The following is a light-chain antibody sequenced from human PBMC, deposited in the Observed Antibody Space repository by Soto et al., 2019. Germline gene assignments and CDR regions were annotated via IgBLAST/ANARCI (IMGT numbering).Light chain of an antibody. CDR3: QQYNNWPPWT. CDR1: QSVSSS. J-gene: IGKJ1*01. CDR2: GAS. Sequence: EIVMTQSPATLSVSPGERATLSCRASQSVSSSLVWYQQKPGQAPRLLIYGASTRATGIPARFSGSGSGTEFTLTISSLQSEDFAVYYCQQYNNWPPWTFGQGTKVDIK. V-gene: IGKV3-15*01.